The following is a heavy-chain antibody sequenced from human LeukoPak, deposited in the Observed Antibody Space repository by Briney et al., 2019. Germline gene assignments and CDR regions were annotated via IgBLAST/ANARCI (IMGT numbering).Heavy chain of an antibody. Sequence: SVKVSCKASGGTFSSYAISWVRQAPGQGLEWMGGIIPIFGTANYAQKFQGRVTITADESTSTAYMELSSLRSEDTAVYYCARATDYYDSSGYPFDPWGQGTLVTVSS. J-gene: IGHJ5*02. CDR2: IIPIFGTA. D-gene: IGHD3-22*01. CDR1: GGTFSSYA. V-gene: IGHV1-69*13. CDR3: ARATDYYDSSGYPFDP.